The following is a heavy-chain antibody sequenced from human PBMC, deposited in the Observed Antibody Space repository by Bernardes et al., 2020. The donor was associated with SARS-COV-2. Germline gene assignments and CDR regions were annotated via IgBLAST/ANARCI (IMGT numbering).Heavy chain of an antibody. D-gene: IGHD4-17*01. V-gene: IGHV3-33*01. CDR3: ARESTVTHYYYYGMDV. J-gene: IGHJ6*02. Sequence: GGSLRLSCAASGFTFSSYGMHWVRQAPGKGLEWVAVIWYDGSNKYYADSVKGRFTISRDNSKNTLYLQMNSLRAEDTAVYYCARESTVTHYYYYGMDVWGQGTTVTVSS. CDR1: GFTFSSYG. CDR2: IWYDGSNK.